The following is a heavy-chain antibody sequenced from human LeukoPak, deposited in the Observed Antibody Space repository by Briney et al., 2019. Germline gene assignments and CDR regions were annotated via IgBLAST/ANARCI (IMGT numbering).Heavy chain of an antibody. Sequence: ASVKVSCKTSGYTFTSFGISWVRQAPGQGLEWVGIINLNAVTTRYAQKFQGRVTMTRDTSTSTVYMELSSLRSEDTAVYYCASGSTVLRYFDDWGQGTLVTVSS. V-gene: IGHV1-46*01. J-gene: IGHJ4*02. CDR2: INLNAVTT. D-gene: IGHD3-9*01. CDR3: ASGSTVLRYFDD. CDR1: GYTFTSFG.